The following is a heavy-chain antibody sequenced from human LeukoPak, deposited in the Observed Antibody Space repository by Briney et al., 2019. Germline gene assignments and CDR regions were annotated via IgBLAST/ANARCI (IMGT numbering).Heavy chain of an antibody. V-gene: IGHV1-46*01. J-gene: IGHJ5*02. Sequence: APVKASCKASGYTFTRYYLHWVRQAPGHRLEWMGIITPSGGSTSYAQQSKRSAPMTTATSQSTVYMELSSLRSEDMAVYYCASQLDNWFDPWGQGTLVTVSS. CDR2: ITPSGGST. CDR3: ASQLDNWFDP. CDR1: GYTFTRYY. D-gene: IGHD1-1*01.